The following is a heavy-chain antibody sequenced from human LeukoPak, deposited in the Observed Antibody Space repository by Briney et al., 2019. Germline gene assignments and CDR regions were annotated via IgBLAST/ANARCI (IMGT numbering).Heavy chain of an antibody. Sequence: GSSVKVSCKASGGTFSSYATRWVRQAPGQGLEWMGRIIPILGIANYAQKFQGRVTITADKSTSTAYMELSSLRSEDTAVYYCARESDSGSSYWGQGTLVTVSS. V-gene: IGHV1-69*04. D-gene: IGHD1-26*01. CDR3: ARESDSGSSY. CDR2: IIPILGIA. J-gene: IGHJ4*02. CDR1: GGTFSSYA.